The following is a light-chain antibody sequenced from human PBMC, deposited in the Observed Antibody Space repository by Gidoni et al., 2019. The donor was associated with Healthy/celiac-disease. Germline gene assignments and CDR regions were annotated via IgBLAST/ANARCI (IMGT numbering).Light chain of an antibody. CDR3: QHTT. CDR1: QSISSW. V-gene: IGKV1-5*03. Sequence: DIQMTQSPSTLSASVGDRVTITCRASQSISSWLAWYQQKPGKAPKLLIYKASSLESGVPSRFSGSGSGTEFTLTISSLQPDDFATYYCQHTTFGPXTKVDIK. CDR2: KAS. J-gene: IGKJ3*01.